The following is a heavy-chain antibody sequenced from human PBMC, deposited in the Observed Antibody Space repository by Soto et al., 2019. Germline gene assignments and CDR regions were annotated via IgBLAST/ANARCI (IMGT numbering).Heavy chain of an antibody. J-gene: IGHJ6*03. V-gene: IGHV2-70*11. CDR2: IDWDDDK. D-gene: IGHD4-4*01. CDR1: GFSLSTSGMC. Sequence: ESGATLVNPTQTLTLTCTFSGFSLSTSGMCVSWIRQPPGKALEWLARIDWDDDKYYSTSLKTRLTISKDTSKNQVVLTMTNMDPVDTATYYCARIKINDYSNYYYYMDVWGKGTTVNVSS. CDR3: ARIKINDYSNYYYYMDV.